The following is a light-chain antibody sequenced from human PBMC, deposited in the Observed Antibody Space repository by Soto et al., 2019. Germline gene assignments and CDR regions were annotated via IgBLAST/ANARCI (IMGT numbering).Light chain of an antibody. Sequence: QSALTQPPSASGTPGQRVTISCSGSSSNVGSNTVNWYQQLPGTAPKLLIYNNNQRPSGVPDRFSASKSGTSASLAISGLQSEDEADYYYGALDFSLNSLVLGGGTKLTVL. J-gene: IGLJ2*01. V-gene: IGLV1-44*01. CDR1: SSNVGSNT. CDR3: GALDFSLNSLV. CDR2: NNN.